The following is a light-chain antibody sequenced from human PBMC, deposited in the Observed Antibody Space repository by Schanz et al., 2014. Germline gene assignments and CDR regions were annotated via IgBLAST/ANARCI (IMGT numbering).Light chain of an antibody. CDR2: DND. CDR1: SSIIGGTF. Sequence: QSVLTQPPSVSAAPGQKVTISCSGSSSIIGGTFVSWYQQVPGTAPKLLIYDNDRRPSGIPDRFSGSKSGTSATLGITGLQTGDEADYYCATWDTNLSVVVFGGGTKLTVL. CDR3: ATWDTNLSVVV. J-gene: IGLJ2*01. V-gene: IGLV1-51*01.